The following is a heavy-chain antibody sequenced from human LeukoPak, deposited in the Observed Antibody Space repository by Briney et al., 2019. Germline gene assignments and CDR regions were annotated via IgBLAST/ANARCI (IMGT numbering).Heavy chain of an antibody. V-gene: IGHV3-48*04. CDR3: ARRRKGIAVKRYYFDY. CDR2: ISSISSTI. D-gene: IGHD6-19*01. CDR1: GFTFSSYS. Sequence: PGGSLRLSCAASGFTFSSYSMNWVRQAPGKGLEWVSSISSISSTIYYADSVKGRFTISRDNAKNSLYLQMNSLRPADTAVYYCARRRKGIAVKRYYFDYWGQGTLVTVSS. J-gene: IGHJ4*02.